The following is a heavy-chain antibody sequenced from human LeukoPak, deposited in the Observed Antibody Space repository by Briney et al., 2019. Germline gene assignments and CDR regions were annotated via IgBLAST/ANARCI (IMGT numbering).Heavy chain of an antibody. CDR1: GGSISSYY. V-gene: IGHV4-59*12. Sequence: SETLSLTCTVSGGSISSYYWSWIRQPPGKGLEWIGYIYYSGTTNYNPSLKSRVTISVDTSKNQFSLKLNSVTAADTAVYYCARGYYGSGSYFRGFDPWGQGTLVTVSS. CDR3: ARGYYGSGSYFRGFDP. J-gene: IGHJ5*02. D-gene: IGHD3-10*01. CDR2: IYYSGTT.